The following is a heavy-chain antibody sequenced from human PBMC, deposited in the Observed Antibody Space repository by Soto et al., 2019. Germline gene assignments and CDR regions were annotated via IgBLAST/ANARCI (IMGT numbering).Heavy chain of an antibody. D-gene: IGHD3-3*01. CDR2: IKSKVAGEAA. CDR1: GFTFTNAW. CDR3: TSNVESGIGGY. J-gene: IGHJ4*02. V-gene: IGHV3-15*07. Sequence: EVQLVESGGALVKPGGSLRLSCAASGFTFTNAWMNWVRQAPGKGLEWVGRIKSKVAGEAADYASPVKGRFTISRDDSKNTLYLQMKSLKTADTAVYYCTSNVESGIGGYWGQGTLVTVSS.